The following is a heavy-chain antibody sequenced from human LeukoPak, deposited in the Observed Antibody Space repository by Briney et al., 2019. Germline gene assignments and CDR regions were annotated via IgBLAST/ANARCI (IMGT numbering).Heavy chain of an antibody. CDR1: GGSISSSSYY. D-gene: IGHD4-17*01. V-gene: IGHV4-39*01. J-gene: IGHJ4*02. Sequence: SETLSLTCSVSGGSISSSSYYWGWIRQPPGKGLEWIGDVYYSGSTYYNPSLKSRVTISVDTSKNQFSLKLSSVTAADTAVYYCARGAYGDLEFDYWGQGTLVTVSS. CDR2: VYYSGST. CDR3: ARGAYGDLEFDY.